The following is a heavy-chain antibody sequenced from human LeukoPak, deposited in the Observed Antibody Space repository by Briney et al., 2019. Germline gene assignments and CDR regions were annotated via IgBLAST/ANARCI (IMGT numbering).Heavy chain of an antibody. CDR3: AKDQEWELRRGEQGGFDY. Sequence: PGGSLRLSCAASGFTFSSYSMNWVRQAPGKGLEWVSSISSRSSYIYYADSVKGRFTISRDNSKNTLYLQMNSLRVEASAVYYCAKDQEWELRRGEQGGFDYWGQGTLVTVSS. CDR1: GFTFSSYS. CDR2: ISSRSSYI. D-gene: IGHD1-26*01. J-gene: IGHJ4*02. V-gene: IGHV3-21*01.